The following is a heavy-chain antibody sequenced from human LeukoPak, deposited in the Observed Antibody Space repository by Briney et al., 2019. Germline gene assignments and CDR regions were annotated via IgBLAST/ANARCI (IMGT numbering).Heavy chain of an antibody. J-gene: IGHJ4*02. CDR2: IYHSGST. Sequence: SETLSLTCTVSGGSISRGGYYWRWIRQPPGKGLEWNGYIYHSGSTYYNPSLKSRVTISVDRSKNQFSLKLSSVTAADTAVYYCVVGATKGTFDYWGQGTLVTVSS. V-gene: IGHV4-30-2*01. CDR3: VVGATKGTFDY. D-gene: IGHD1-26*01. CDR1: GGSISRGGYY.